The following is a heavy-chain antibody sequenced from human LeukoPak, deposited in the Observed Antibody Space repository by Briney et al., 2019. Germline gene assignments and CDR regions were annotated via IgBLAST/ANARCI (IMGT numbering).Heavy chain of an antibody. J-gene: IGHJ4*02. CDR1: GFIFSNYG. Sequence: GGSLRLSRAASGFIFSNYGMSWVRQAPGKGLEWVSGIGGTAGGTYYADSVKGRFTISRDNSKNMLFLQMNSLGAEDTAVYFCVKDAFCGSGTYYNFWGQGTLVIVS. CDR2: IGGTAGGT. D-gene: IGHD3-10*01. CDR3: VKDAFCGSGTYYNF. V-gene: IGHV3-23*01.